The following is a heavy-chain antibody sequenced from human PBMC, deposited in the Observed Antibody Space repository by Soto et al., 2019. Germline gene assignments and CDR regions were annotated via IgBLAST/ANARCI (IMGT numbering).Heavy chain of an antibody. J-gene: IGHJ6*02. V-gene: IGHV4-31*03. Sequence: QVQLQKSGPGLVKPSQTLSLTCTVSGGSISSGGYYWSWIRQHPGRGLGWIGYIYYSGSTYYNPSLKSRVTISVDTSKNQFSLKLSSVTAADTAVYYCARVCGGDCHNVMDVWGQGTTVTVSS. D-gene: IGHD2-21*02. CDR2: IYYSGST. CDR3: ARVCGGDCHNVMDV. CDR1: GGSISSGGYY.